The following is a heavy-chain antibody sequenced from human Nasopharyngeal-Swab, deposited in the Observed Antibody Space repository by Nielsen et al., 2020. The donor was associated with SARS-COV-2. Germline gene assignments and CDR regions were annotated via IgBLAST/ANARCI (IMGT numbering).Heavy chain of an antibody. D-gene: IGHD6-19*01. CDR3: ARDGQGAVDLDY. J-gene: IGHJ4*02. V-gene: IGHV3-74*01. Sequence: GESLKISCAASGLILSDYWVHWVRQAPGKGLVWVSHVKNDGTTTTYADAVKGRFTMSRDDAKNILYLQMNSLRTEDTAVYYCARDGQGAVDLDYWGQGSLVTVSS. CDR2: VKNDGTTT. CDR1: GLILSDYW.